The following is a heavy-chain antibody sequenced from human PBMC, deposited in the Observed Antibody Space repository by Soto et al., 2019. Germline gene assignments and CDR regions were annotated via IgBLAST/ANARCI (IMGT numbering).Heavy chain of an antibody. J-gene: IGHJ4*02. D-gene: IGHD4-17*01. CDR2: ISSSGSTI. Sequence: QAQLVESGGGLVQPGGSLRLSCVVSGLGFSAPYMSWIRQAPGKGLEWVSSISSSGSTIYYSDSVKGRFIISRDNAKKSLFLQMISLRADDAAFYYCARGGASVTTPFDYWGLGTLVTVSS. V-gene: IGHV3-11*01. CDR1: GLGFSAPY. CDR3: ARGGASVTTPFDY.